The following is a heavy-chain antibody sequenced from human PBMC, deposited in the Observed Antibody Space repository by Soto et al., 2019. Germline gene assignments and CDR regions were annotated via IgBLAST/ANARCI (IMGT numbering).Heavy chain of an antibody. D-gene: IGHD7-27*01. V-gene: IGHV1-3*01. CDR3: ARHDWGY. CDR1: TYTFNNYG. J-gene: IGHJ4*02. Sequence: ASVKVSCKASTYTFNNYGMHWVRQAPGQSFEWMGWINAVNGNPKYSEKLKGRVTITRDTAARIVYMEMSSLTSEDTALYYCARHDWGYWGQGTLVTVSS. CDR2: INAVNGNP.